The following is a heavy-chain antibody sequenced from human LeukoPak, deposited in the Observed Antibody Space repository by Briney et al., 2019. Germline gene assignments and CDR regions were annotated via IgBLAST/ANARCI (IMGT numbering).Heavy chain of an antibody. CDR2: IYYSGST. V-gene: IGHV4-59*01. Sequence: SETLSLTCTVSGGSISSYYWSWIRQPPGKGLEWIGYIYYSGSTNYNPSLKSRVTISVDTSKNQFSLKLSSVTAADTAVYYCARGGANLDSYGSKWGQGTLVTVSS. CDR3: ARGGANLDSYGSK. CDR1: GGSISSYY. D-gene: IGHD5-18*01. J-gene: IGHJ4*02.